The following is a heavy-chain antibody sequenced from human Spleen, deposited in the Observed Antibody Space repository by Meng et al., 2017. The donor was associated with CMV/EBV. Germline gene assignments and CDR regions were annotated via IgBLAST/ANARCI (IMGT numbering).Heavy chain of an antibody. J-gene: IGHJ5*02. CDR3: ARPRPSGWYLGTNWFDP. D-gene: IGHD6-19*01. Sequence: QVQLVQSGAEVKKPGASVKVPCKASGYTFTGYYMHWVRQAPGQGLEWMGWINPNSGGTNYAQKFQGRVTMTRDTSISTAYMELSRLRSDDTAVYYCARPRPSGWYLGTNWFDPWGQGTLVTVSS. CDR2: INPNSGGT. CDR1: GYTFTGYY. V-gene: IGHV1-2*02.